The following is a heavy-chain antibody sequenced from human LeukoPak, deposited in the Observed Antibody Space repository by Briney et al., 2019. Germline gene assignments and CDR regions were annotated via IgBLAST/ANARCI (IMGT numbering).Heavy chain of an antibody. D-gene: IGHD5-24*01. CDR2: IWSDGSYK. V-gene: IGHV3-33*01. J-gene: IGHJ4*02. CDR3: ARDFSLQLFDY. Sequence: PGRSLRLSCAASGFTFSSYGFHWVRQAPGKGLEGVAVIWSDGSYKYYADSVKGRFTISRDDSKNTLYLQMNRLRAEDTAVYYCARDFSLQLFDYWGQGTLVTVFS. CDR1: GFTFSSYG.